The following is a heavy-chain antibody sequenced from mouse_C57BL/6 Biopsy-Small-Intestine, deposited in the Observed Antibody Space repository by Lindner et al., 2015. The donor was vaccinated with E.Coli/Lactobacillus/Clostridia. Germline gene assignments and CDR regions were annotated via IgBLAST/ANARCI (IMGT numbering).Heavy chain of an antibody. CDR1: GYSFTGYF. CDR2: VNPYNGDT. V-gene: IGHV1-20*02. Sequence: VQLQESGPELVKPGASVKISCKASGYSFTGYFMNWVMQSHGKSLEWIGRVNPYNGDTFYNQKFKDKAALTVDRSSSTAHMELRSLASEDSAVYYCARGEVFAYWGQGTSVTVSS. CDR3: ARGEVFAY. J-gene: IGHJ4*01.